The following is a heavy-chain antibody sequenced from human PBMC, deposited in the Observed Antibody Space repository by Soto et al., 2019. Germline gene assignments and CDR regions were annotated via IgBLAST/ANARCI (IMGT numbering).Heavy chain of an antibody. CDR2: ISAYNGNT. Sequence: ASVKASCKASGYTFTSYGISWVRQAPGQGLEWMGWISAYNGNTNYAQKLQGRVTMTTDTSTSTAYMELRSLRSDDTAVYYCAREPKTYYYDSSGYRPLQHWGQGTLVTVSS. CDR1: GYTFTSYG. D-gene: IGHD3-22*01. J-gene: IGHJ1*01. CDR3: AREPKTYYYDSSGYRPLQH. V-gene: IGHV1-18*01.